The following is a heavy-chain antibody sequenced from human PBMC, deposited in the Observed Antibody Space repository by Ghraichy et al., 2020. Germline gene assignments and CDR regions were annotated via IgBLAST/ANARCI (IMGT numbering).Heavy chain of an antibody. V-gene: IGHV4-59*01. CDR1: GGSISSYY. Sequence: SETLSLTCTVSGGSISSYYWSWIRQPPGKGLEWIGYIYYSGSTNYNPSLKSRVTISVDTSKNQFSLKLSSVTAADTAVYYCARVGGDGGTEVPQYYYYGMDVWGQGTTVTVSS. J-gene: IGHJ6*02. CDR2: IYYSGST. D-gene: IGHD1-1*01. CDR3: ARVGGDGGTEVPQYYYYGMDV.